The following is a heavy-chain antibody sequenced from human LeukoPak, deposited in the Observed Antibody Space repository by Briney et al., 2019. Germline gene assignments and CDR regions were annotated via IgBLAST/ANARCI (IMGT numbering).Heavy chain of an antibody. Sequence: PSETLSLTCTVSGGSTRTSSYYWGWIRQPPGKGLEWIGSIYYSGSTLYNPSLKSRIAISVDTSKNQFSLNLTSLTAADTAIYYCARDLVVRDPSRTAILAFDYWGRGTLVTVSS. CDR1: GGSTRTSSYY. CDR2: IYYSGST. D-gene: IGHD2-21*02. J-gene: IGHJ4*02. V-gene: IGHV4-39*07. CDR3: ARDLVVRDPSRTAILAFDY.